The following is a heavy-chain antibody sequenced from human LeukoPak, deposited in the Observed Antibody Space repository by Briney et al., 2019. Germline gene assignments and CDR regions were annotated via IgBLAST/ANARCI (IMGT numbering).Heavy chain of an antibody. CDR1: GFTFSNYA. D-gene: IGHD1-26*01. V-gene: IGHV3-23*01. CDR2: IGYRGGSI. J-gene: IGHJ4*02. Sequence: GGSLRLSCAASGFTFSNYAMSWVRQAPGKGLEWVSIIGYRGGSIYYAYSVQGRFTISRDNSKNTLYLQMNSLRAEDTAVYYCTRELGGSYNDYWGQGTLVTVSS. CDR3: TRELGGSYNDY.